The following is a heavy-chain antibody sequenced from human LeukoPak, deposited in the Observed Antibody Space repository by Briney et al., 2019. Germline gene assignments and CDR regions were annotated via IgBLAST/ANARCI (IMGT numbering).Heavy chain of an antibody. CDR2: INPSGGST. J-gene: IGHJ4*02. CDR1: GHTFTSYY. V-gene: IGHV1-46*01. CDR3: ARAPSQIQLWLRI. Sequence: ASVKVSCKASGHTFTSYYMHWVRQAPGQGLERMGIINPSGGSTSYAQKFQGRVTMTRDMSTSTVYMELSSLRSEDTAVYYCARAPSQIQLWLRIWGQGTLVTVSS. D-gene: IGHD5-18*01.